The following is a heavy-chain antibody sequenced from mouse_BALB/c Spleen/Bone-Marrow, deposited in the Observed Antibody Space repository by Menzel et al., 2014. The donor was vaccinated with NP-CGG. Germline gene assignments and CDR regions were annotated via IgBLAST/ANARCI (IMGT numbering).Heavy chain of an antibody. CDR2: IDPANGNT. Sequence: EVQRVESGAELVKPGASVKLSCTASGFNIKDTYMHWVKQRPEQGLEWIGRIDPANGNTKYDPKFQGKATITADTSSNTAYLQLSSLTSEDTAVYYCARRTRYAMDYWGQGTSVTVSS. J-gene: IGHJ4*01. CDR3: ARRTRYAMDY. D-gene: IGHD3-3*01. CDR1: GFNIKDTY. V-gene: IGHV14-3*02.